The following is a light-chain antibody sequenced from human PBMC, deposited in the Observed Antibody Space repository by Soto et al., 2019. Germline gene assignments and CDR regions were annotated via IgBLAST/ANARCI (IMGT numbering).Light chain of an antibody. J-gene: IGLJ1*01. CDR1: NSDVGGYNY. V-gene: IGLV2-8*01. CDR3: SSYAGSNWYV. Sequence: QPVLTQPPSASGSHGQSVTISCTGTNSDVGGYNYVSWYQQYPGKAPKLIIYEVNERPSGVTDRFSGSKSGNTASLTVSGLQTADEADYYCSSYAGSNWYVFGTGTKVTVL. CDR2: EVN.